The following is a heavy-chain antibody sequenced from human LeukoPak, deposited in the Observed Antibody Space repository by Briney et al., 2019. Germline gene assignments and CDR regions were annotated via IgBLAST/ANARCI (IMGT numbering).Heavy chain of an antibody. Sequence: GESLKISCKGSRYSFTSYWINWVRQMPGKGLEWMGRIDPSDSSTNYSPSFQGHVTFSTDKSISSAFLQWSTLMASDTAMYYCARQEGGNYDLLTGYFDYWGQGALVTVAS. D-gene: IGHD3-9*01. CDR2: IDPSDSST. V-gene: IGHV5-10-1*01. J-gene: IGHJ4*02. CDR3: ARQEGGNYDLLTGYFDY. CDR1: RYSFTSYW.